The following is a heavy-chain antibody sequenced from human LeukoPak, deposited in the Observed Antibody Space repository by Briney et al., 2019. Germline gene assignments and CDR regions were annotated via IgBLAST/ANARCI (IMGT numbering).Heavy chain of an antibody. J-gene: IGHJ3*02. V-gene: IGHV1-2*02. CDR2: INPNSGGT. CDR1: GYTFTSYG. CDR3: ARDLAAFDI. Sequence: GASVKVSCKASGYTFTSYGISWVRQAPGQGLEWMGWINPNSGGTNYAQKFQGRVTMTRDTSISTAYMELSRLRSDDTAVYYCARDLAAFDIWGQGTMVTVSS.